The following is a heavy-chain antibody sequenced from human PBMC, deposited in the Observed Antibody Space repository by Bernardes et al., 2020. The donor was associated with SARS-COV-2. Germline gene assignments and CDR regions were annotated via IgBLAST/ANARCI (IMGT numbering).Heavy chain of an antibody. CDR3: ARRGASSSWYSFDY. V-gene: IGHV3-48*04. J-gene: IGHJ4*02. Sequence: GGSLRLSCAASGFTFSSYSMNWVRQAPGKGLEWVSYISSSSSTIYYADSVKGRFTISRDNAKNSLYLQMNSLRAEDTALYYCARRGASSSWYSFDYWGQGTLVTVSS. CDR1: GFTFSSYS. CDR2: ISSSSSTI. D-gene: IGHD6-13*01.